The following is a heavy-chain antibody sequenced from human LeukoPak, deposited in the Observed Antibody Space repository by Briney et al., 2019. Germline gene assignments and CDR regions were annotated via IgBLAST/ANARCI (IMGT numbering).Heavy chain of an antibody. CDR3: ARASGWMFDY. D-gene: IGHD6-19*01. J-gene: IGHJ4*02. CDR2: INPSGGGT. V-gene: IGHV1-46*01. Sequence: ASVKVSCKASGYTFTSYYVHWVRLAPGQGLEWMGVINPSGGGTSYAQKFQGRVTITRDTSASTAYMELSSLRAEDTAVYYCARASGWMFDYWGQGTLVTVSS. CDR1: GYTFTSYY.